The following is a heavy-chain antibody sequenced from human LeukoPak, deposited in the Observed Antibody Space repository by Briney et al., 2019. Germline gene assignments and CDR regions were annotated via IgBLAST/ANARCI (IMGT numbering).Heavy chain of an antibody. CDR2: IIPIFGTA. Sequence: ASVKVSCKASGYTFTSYYMHWVRQAPGQGLEWMGGIIPIFGTANYAQKFQGRVTITADESTSTAYMELSSLRSEDTAVYYCARAYYDSSGPGGYDYWGQGTLVTVSS. V-gene: IGHV1-69*13. D-gene: IGHD3-22*01. CDR3: ARAYYDSSGPGGYDY. J-gene: IGHJ4*02. CDR1: GYTFTSYY.